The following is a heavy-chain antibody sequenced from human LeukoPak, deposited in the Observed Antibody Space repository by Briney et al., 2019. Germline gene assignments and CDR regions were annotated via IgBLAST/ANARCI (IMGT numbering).Heavy chain of an antibody. Sequence: KPSETLSLTCTVSGGFISSYFWSWIRQPPGKGLEWIGLTSHSGSAKYNPSLKGRVAISVDTSNQLSLKLTSVTPADTAVYYCARETLLGVPRFDYWGQGTLVTVSS. CDR2: TSHSGSA. V-gene: IGHV4-59*01. CDR3: ARETLLGVPRFDY. J-gene: IGHJ4*02. CDR1: GGFISSYF. D-gene: IGHD3-10*01.